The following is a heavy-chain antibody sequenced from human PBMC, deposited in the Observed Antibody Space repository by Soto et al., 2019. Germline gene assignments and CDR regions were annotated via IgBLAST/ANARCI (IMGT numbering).Heavy chain of an antibody. J-gene: IGHJ4*02. D-gene: IGHD3-22*01. CDR3: ARAAFYYDVGGSYQGYYFDY. Sequence: GGSLRLSCAASGFTFSSYAMSWVRQAPGKGLEWVSAISGSGGSTYYNASLKTRLTISKDTSKSQVVLTMTNMDPEDTASYYCARAAFYYDVGGSYQGYYFDYWGQGTLVTVSS. V-gene: IGHV3-23*01. CDR1: GFTFSSYA. CDR2: ISGSGGST.